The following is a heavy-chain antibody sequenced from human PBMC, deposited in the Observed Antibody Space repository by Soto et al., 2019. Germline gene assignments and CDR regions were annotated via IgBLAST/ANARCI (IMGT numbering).Heavy chain of an antibody. CDR2: ISWDGGST. CDR1: GFTFDDYT. CDR3: AKTSAEYYYYGMDV. Sequence: DVQLVESGGVVVQPGGSLRLSCAASGFTFDDYTMHWVRQAPGKGLEWVSLISWDGGSTYYADSVKGRFTISRDNSKNSLYLQMNSLRTEDTALYYCAKTSAEYYYYGMDVWGQGTTVTVSS. V-gene: IGHV3-43*01. J-gene: IGHJ6*02.